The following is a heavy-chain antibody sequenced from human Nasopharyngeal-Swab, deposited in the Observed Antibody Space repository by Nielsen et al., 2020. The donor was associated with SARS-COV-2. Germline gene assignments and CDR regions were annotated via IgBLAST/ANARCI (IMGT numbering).Heavy chain of an antibody. D-gene: IGHD2-15*01. CDR2: INPGGGSA. CDR3: ARVRDPREVVAATDCFDP. V-gene: IGHV1-46*01. J-gene: IGHJ5*02. CDR1: GYTFTRYY. Sequence: ASLKVSCKASGYTFTRYYIHWVRQAPGQGLEWMGIINPGGGSARYSQNFQGRVTMTRDTSTSTVYMELSSLRSEDTAVYYCARVRDPREVVAATDCFDPWGQGTLVTVSS.